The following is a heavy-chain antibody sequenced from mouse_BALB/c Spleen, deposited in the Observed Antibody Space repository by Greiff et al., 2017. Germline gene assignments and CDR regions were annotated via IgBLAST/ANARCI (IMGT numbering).Heavy chain of an antibody. CDR1: GFTFSSYW. Sequence: EVQGVESGGGLVQPGGSMKLSCVASGFTFSSYWMSWVRQSPEKGLEWVAEIRLKSDNYATHYAESVKGKFTISRDDSKSRLYLQMNSLRAEDTGIYYCTRGPSWFAYWGQGTLVTVSA. V-gene: IGHV6-6*02. CDR2: IRLKSDNYAT. J-gene: IGHJ3*01. CDR3: TRGPSWFAY.